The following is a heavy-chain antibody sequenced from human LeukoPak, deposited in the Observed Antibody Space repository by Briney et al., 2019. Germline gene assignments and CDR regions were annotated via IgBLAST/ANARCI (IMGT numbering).Heavy chain of an antibody. V-gene: IGHV4-30-2*01. D-gene: IGHD3-10*01. CDR3: ARCLYGSGIYYY. CDR2: INHSGST. Sequence: PSQTLSLTCTVSGGSISSGGYYWSWIRQPPGEGLEWIGEINHSGSTNYNPSLKSRVTISVDTSKNQFSLKLSSVTAADTAVYYCARCLYGSGIYYYWGQGTLVTVSS. J-gene: IGHJ4*02. CDR1: GGSISSGGYY.